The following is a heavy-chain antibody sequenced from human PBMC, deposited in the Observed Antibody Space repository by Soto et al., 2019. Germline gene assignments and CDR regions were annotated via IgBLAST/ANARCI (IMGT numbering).Heavy chain of an antibody. Sequence: SETLSLTCTVSGGSISSGDYYWSWIRQPPGKGLEWIGYIYYSGSTYYNPSLKSRVTISVDTSKNQSSLKLSSVTAADTAVYYCARGGSKEVVVCSGGSCRASYYYYGMDVWGQGTTVTVSS. V-gene: IGHV4-30-4*01. D-gene: IGHD2-15*01. CDR1: GGSISSGDYY. CDR3: ARGGSKEVVVCSGGSCRASYYYYGMDV. CDR2: IYYSGST. J-gene: IGHJ6*02.